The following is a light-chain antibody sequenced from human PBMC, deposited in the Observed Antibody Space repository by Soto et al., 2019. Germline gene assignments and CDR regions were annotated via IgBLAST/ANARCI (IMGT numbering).Light chain of an antibody. CDR3: SSSTSSSTYV. CDR1: SSDVGGYNY. V-gene: IGLV2-14*01. J-gene: IGLJ1*01. CDR2: EVS. Sequence: QSVLTQPASVSGSPGQSITISCTGTSSDVGGYNYVSWYQQHPGKAPKLMIYEVSNRPSGVSNRFSGSKSGNTASLTISGLQAEDDADYYCSSSTSSSTYVFGTGTKVTVL.